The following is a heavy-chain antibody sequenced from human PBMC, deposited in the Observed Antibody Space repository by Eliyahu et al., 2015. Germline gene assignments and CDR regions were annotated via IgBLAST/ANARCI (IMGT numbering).Heavy chain of an antibody. CDR2: IYWDDDK. D-gene: IGHD3-10*01. Sequence: QITLKESGPTLVKPTQTLTLTCTFSGFSLSTXXXGVGWIXQPPGKALEWLALIYWDDDKRYSPSLKSRLTITKDTSKNQVVLTMTNMDPVDTATYYCARAYYYGSEPPYYYYGMDVWGQGTTVTVSS. CDR3: ARAYYYGSEPPYYYYGMDV. J-gene: IGHJ6*02. CDR1: GFSLSTXXXG. V-gene: IGHV2-5*02.